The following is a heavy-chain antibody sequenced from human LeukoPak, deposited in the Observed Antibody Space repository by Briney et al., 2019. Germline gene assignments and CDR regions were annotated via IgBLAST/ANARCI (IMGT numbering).Heavy chain of an antibody. CDR2: ISSSSSYI. V-gene: IGHV3-21*01. CDR1: GFTFSSYS. D-gene: IGHD3-10*01. CDR3: ARDGSGSNYYYYYYYMDV. J-gene: IGHJ6*03. Sequence: GGSLRLSCAASGFTFSSYSMNWVRQAPGKGLEWVSSISSSSSYIYYADSVKGRFTISRDNAKNSLYLQMNSLRAEDTAVYYCARDGSGSNYYYYYYYMDVWGKGTTVTVSS.